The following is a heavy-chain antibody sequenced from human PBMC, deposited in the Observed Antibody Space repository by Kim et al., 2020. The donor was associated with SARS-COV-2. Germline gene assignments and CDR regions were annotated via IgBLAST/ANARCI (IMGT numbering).Heavy chain of an antibody. CDR3: GRDFPRLQSWGNAFVI. D-gene: IGHD3-16*01. V-gene: IGHV3-66*01. CDR1: GFTVSSNY. Sequence: GGSLRLSCAASGFTVSSNYMSWVRQAPGKGLEWVSVIYSGGSTYYAESVKGRFTTSRDNTKNKMYLQMNSLRAEDKAAYYCGRDFPRLQSWGNAFVIWG. CDR2: IYSGGST. J-gene: IGHJ3*02.